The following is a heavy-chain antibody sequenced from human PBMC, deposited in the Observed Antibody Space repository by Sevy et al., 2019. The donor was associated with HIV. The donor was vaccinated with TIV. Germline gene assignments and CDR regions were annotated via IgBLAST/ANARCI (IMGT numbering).Heavy chain of an antibody. CDR1: GYTFSSFG. D-gene: IGHD3-10*01. V-gene: IGHV1-18*01. CDR2: IGAYNGNI. J-gene: IGHJ5*02. CDR3: ARISTVRGLFNYFYP. Sequence: ASVKVSCKASGYTFSSFGVSWVRQAPGQGLEWMGWIGAYNGNIKYAQNLQDRVTMTTDTSTSTAYMELTSLTSDDTAVYFCARISTVRGLFNYFYPWGQRTLVTVSS.